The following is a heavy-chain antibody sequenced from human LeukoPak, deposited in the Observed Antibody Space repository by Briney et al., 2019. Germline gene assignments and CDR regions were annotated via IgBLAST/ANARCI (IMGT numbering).Heavy chain of an antibody. CDR1: GLTFSSYA. D-gene: IGHD3-9*01. CDR3: AKKAQLRYFDWSKTAIDY. Sequence: GGSLRLSCAASGLTFSSYAMSWVRQAPGKGLEWVSAISGSGGSTYYADSVKGRFTISRDNSKNTLCLQMNSLRAEDTAVYYCAKKAQLRYFDWSKTAIDYWGQGTLVTVSS. CDR2: ISGSGGST. V-gene: IGHV3-23*01. J-gene: IGHJ4*02.